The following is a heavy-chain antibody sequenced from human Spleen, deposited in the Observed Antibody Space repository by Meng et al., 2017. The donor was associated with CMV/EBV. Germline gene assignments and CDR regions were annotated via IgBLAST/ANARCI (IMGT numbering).Heavy chain of an antibody. D-gene: IGHD1-26*01. CDR2: INHSGTT. CDR3: ARASGTANYYYGVDV. CDR1: GGAFSNYY. Sequence: SETLSLTCAVYGGAFSNYYWSWIRQPPGKGLDWIGEINHSGTTNYNPSLKSRVTISLHTSKNQFSLKLNSVTAADTAVYYCARASGTANYYYGVDVWGQGTAVTVSS. J-gene: IGHJ6*02. V-gene: IGHV4-34*01.